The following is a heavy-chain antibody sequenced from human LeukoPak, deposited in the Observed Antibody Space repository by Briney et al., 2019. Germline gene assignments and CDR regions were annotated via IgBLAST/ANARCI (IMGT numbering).Heavy chain of an antibody. CDR3: AKDRTKPEY. CDR1: GFTFSNYD. CDR2: ISGSGGST. D-gene: IGHD1-1*01. V-gene: IGHV3-23*01. Sequence: GGSLRLSCAASGFTFSNYDMSWVRQTPGKGLEWVSAISGSGGSTYYADSVKGRFTISRDNSKNTLYLQMNSLRAEDTAVYYCAKDRTKPEYWGQGTLVTVSS. J-gene: IGHJ4*02.